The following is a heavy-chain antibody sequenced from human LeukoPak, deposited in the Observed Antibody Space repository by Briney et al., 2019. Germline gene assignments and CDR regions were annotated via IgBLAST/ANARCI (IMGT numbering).Heavy chain of an antibody. Sequence: SGTLSLTCAVSGGSISSSNWWRWVRQPPGKGLEWIGEIYHSGSTNYNPSLKSRITISVDKSKNQFSLKLSSVTAADTAVYYCARGSSSVLYYYGSGSYHNWFDPCGQGTLVTVPS. CDR1: GGSISSSNW. CDR2: IYHSGST. V-gene: IGHV4-4*02. CDR3: ARGSSSVLYYYGSGSYHNWFDP. D-gene: IGHD3-10*01. J-gene: IGHJ5*02.